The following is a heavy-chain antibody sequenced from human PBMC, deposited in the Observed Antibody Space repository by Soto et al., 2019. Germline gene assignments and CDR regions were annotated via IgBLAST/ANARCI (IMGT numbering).Heavy chain of an antibody. CDR2: ISPGSRYP. CDR1: GFTFGDSY. J-gene: IGHJ5*02. D-gene: IGHD2-21*01. Sequence: EGSLRLSCAGSGFTFGDSYMSWIRQAPGKGLEWLSYISPGSRYPAYADSVKGRFTISRDNAKRSLYLQMMSLTAEDTDMYYSVRCGCGGRFDPWGRGTRVPVSS. CDR3: VRCGCGGRFDP. V-gene: IGHV3-11*06.